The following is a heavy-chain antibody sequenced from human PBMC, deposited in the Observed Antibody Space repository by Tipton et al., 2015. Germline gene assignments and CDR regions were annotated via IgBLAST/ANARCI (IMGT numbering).Heavy chain of an antibody. J-gene: IGHJ5*02. CDR3: ARARGRHGGLFDP. CDR2: IYYTGST. D-gene: IGHD4-23*01. CDR1: GDSINRYY. Sequence: TLSLTCSVSGDSINRYYWSWIRQPPGKGLECIGYIYYTGSTHYNPSLKSRVTISVDTSKTQFSLKMSSVTASDTAVYYCARARGRHGGLFDPWGQGILVTVSS. V-gene: IGHV4-59*01.